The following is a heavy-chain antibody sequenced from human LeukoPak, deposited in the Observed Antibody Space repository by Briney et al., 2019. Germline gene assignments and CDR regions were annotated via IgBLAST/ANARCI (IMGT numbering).Heavy chain of an antibody. CDR1: GGSFSGYY. J-gene: IGHJ4*02. V-gene: IGHV4-34*01. Sequence: TPSETLSLTCAAYGGSFSGYYWSWIRQPPGKGLEWIGEINHSGSTNYNPSLKSRVTISVDTSKNQFSLKLSSVTAADTAVYYCARGGRRYCTNGVCYRNLNYDYWGQGTLVTVSS. D-gene: IGHD2-8*01. CDR2: INHSGST. CDR3: ARGGRRYCTNGVCYRNLNYDY.